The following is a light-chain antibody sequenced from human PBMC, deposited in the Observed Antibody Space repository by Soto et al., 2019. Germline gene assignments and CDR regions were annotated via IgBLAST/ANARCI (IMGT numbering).Light chain of an antibody. V-gene: IGKV3-20*01. CDR2: GAS. CDR1: QSVSSTY. CDR3: QQHGSSHPTA. Sequence: EIVLTQSPGTLSLSPGERATLSCRASQSVSSTYLAWYQQKPGQAPRLLIYGASSRATGIPDRFSGSGSGTDFTLTISRLEPEHFAVYYCQQHGSSHPTAFGQGTRLEIK. J-gene: IGKJ5*01.